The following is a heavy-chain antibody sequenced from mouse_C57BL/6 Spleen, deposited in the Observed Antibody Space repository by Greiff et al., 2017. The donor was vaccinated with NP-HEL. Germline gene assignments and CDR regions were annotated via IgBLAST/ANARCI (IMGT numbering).Heavy chain of an antibody. CDR3: ARGYYGYDGGDY. D-gene: IGHD2-2*01. CDR2: IDPSDSYT. V-gene: IGHV1-69*01. J-gene: IGHJ2*01. Sequence: QVQLQQPGAELVMPGASVKLSCKASGYTFTSYWMHWVKQRPGQGLEWIGEIDPSDSYTNYNQKFKGKSTLTVDKSSSTAYMQLSSLTSEDSAVYYCARGYYGYDGGDYWGQGTTLTVSS. CDR1: GYTFTSYW.